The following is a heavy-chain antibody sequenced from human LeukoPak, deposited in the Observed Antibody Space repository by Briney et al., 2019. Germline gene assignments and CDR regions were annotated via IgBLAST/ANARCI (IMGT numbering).Heavy chain of an antibody. Sequence: PSETLSLTCTVSGGSITTSDFDWAWIRQPPGQGFEWIATISSSGKAYYYPSLMSRVTISVDTSKNQFCLDVTSVTAADTGLFYCARFKGGTGFDYWGRGILVIVS. CDR3: ARFKGGTGFDY. V-gene: IGHV4-39*01. J-gene: IGHJ4*02. CDR1: GGSITTSDFD. D-gene: IGHD1-26*01. CDR2: ISSSGKA.